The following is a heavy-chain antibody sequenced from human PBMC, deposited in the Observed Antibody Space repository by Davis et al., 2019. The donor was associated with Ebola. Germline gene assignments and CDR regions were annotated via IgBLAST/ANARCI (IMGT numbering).Heavy chain of an antibody. J-gene: IGHJ4*02. CDR3: ARGLSSGWTFDY. V-gene: IGHV1-46*01. Sequence: ASVKVSCKASGYTFTSYYMHWVRQAPGLGLEWMGIINPSGDSTSYAQKFQGRVTMTRDTSTSTVYMELSSLRSEDTAVYYCARGLSSGWTFDYWGQGTLVTVSS. CDR1: GYTFTSYY. CDR2: INPSGDST. D-gene: IGHD6-19*01.